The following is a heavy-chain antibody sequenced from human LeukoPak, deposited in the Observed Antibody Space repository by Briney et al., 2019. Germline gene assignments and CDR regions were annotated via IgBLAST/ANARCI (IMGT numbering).Heavy chain of an antibody. J-gene: IGHJ4*02. CDR3: ARDFLYDSSGSIDY. D-gene: IGHD3-22*01. CDR2: VDPEDGKT. V-gene: IGHV1-69-2*01. Sequence: ASVKISCKVSGYTFTDYYMHWVQQAPGKGLEWMGLVDPEDGKTIYAEKFQGRVTITADTSTDTAYMELRSLRSDDTAVYYCARDFLYDSSGSIDYWGQGTLVTVSS. CDR1: GYTFTDYY.